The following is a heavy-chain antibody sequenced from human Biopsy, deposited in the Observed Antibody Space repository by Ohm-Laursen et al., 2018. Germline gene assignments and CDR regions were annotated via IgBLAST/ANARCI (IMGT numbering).Heavy chain of an antibody. CDR3: ARGRRTSGWPYFAS. CDR1: GDSLSSGPDN. CDR2: IYSGGNT. Sequence: SDTLSLTCTVSGDSLSSGPDNWSWVRQPPGQGLEYIGFIYSGGNTNYNPSLQNRVTMSVDTSKNQFSLKLSSVIAADTAVYYCARGRRTSGWPYFASWGQGTLVTVSS. D-gene: IGHD6-19*01. J-gene: IGHJ4*02. V-gene: IGHV4-61*01.